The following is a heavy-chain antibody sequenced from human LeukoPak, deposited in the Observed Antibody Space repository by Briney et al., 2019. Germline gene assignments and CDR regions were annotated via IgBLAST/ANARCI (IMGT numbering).Heavy chain of an antibody. CDR2: MNPNSGNT. J-gene: IGHJ5*02. CDR1: GGTFSSYA. D-gene: IGHD6-13*01. CDR3: ARGRAAAGA. V-gene: IGHV1-8*02. Sequence: ASVKVSCKASGGTFSSYAISWVRQATGQGLEWMGWMNPNSGNTGYAQKFQGRVTMTRNTSISTAYMELSSLRSEDTAVYYCARGRAAAGAWGQGTLVTVSS.